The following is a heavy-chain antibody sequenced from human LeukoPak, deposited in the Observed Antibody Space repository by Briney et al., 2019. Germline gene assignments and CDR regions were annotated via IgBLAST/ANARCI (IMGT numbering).Heavy chain of an antibody. CDR3: ARGIQGENYFDY. D-gene: IGHD5-18*01. CDR2: IYYSGST. Sequence: SETLSLTCTVSGGSVSSGSYYWSWIRQPPGKGLEWIGYIYYSGSTNYNPSLKSRVTISVDTSKNQFSLKLSSVTAADTAVYYCARGIQGENYFDYWGQGTLVTVSS. CDR1: GGSVSSGSYY. V-gene: IGHV4-61*01. J-gene: IGHJ4*02.